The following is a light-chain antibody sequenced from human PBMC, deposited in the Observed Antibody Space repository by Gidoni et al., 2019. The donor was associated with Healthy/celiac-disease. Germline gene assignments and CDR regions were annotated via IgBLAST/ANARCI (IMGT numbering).Light chain of an antibody. J-gene: IGKJ1*01. Sequence: EIELTQSPGTLSLSPGERATLSCRASQSVSSSYLAWYQQKPGQAPRLLIYGASSRATGIPDRFSGSGSGTDFTLTISRLEPEDFAVYYCQQYGSSPWTFGQXTKVEIK. CDR1: QSVSSSY. V-gene: IGKV3-20*01. CDR3: QQYGSSPWT. CDR2: GAS.